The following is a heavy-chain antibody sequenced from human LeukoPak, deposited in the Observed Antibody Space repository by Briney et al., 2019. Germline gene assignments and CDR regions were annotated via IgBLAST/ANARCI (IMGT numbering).Heavy chain of an antibody. V-gene: IGHV3-23*01. D-gene: IGHD2-15*01. J-gene: IGHJ4*02. CDR2: ISGSGGST. CDR1: GFTFSSYA. CDR3: ASPVVVVATREVDY. Sequence: GGSLRLSCAASGFTFSSYAMSWVRQAPGKGLEWVSAISGSGGSTYYADSVKGRFTISRDSSKNTLYLQMNSLRAEDTAVYYCASPVVVVATREVDYWGQGTLVTVSS.